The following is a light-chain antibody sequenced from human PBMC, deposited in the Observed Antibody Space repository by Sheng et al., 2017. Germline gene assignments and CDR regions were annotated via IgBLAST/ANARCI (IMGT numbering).Light chain of an antibody. Sequence: DIQMTQSPSSLPASVGDRVTITCRTSQTISDYLNWYQQKPGRAPKLLIYAASSLQRGVPSRFSGSGSGTVFTLTISSLQPEDFATYYCQQTYSNPRTFGQGPRWKSN. CDR3: QQTYSNPRT. CDR1: QTISDY. J-gene: IGKJ1*01. CDR2: AAS. V-gene: IGKV1-39*01.